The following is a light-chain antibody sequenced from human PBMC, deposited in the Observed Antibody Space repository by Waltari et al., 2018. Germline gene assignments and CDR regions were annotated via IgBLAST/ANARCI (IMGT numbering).Light chain of an antibody. CDR2: DVS. CDR1: TSDVGGYNH. J-gene: IGLJ3*02. V-gene: IGLV2-11*01. CDR3: CSNAGSYTWV. Sequence: QSALTQPRAVSGSPGQSVTISCTATTSDVGGYNHVSWYQQHPGKAPKPMIYDVSNRPPGVPDRCSGSKSGNTASLTISGLQAEDEADYYCCSNAGSYTWVFGGGTKLTVL.